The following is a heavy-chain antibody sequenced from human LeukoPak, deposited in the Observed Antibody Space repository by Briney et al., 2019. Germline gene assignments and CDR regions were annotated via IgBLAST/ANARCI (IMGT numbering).Heavy chain of an antibody. Sequence: PSQTLSLTCTVSGGSISSGSYYWSWVRQPAGKGLEWIGRIYTSGSTNYNPSLKSRVTISVDTSKNQFSLKLSSVTAADTAVYYCASLRVPGYFDYWGPGNLVTVSS. D-gene: IGHD3-16*01. CDR2: IYTSGST. CDR1: GGSISSGSYY. J-gene: IGHJ4*03. CDR3: ASLRVPGYFDY. V-gene: IGHV4-61*02.